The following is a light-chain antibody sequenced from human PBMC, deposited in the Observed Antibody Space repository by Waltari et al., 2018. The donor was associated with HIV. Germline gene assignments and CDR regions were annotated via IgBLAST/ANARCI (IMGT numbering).Light chain of an antibody. CDR3: MQNIHLPGLT. CDR1: QSLLHSNGYNY. J-gene: IGKJ4*01. CDR2: LGS. V-gene: IGKV2-28*01. Sequence: DIVMTQSPLSLPVTPGEPASISCRSSQSLLHSNGYNYLDWYLQKPGQSPQLLIYLGSNRASGVPDRFSGSGSGTDFTLKISRVEAEDVGVYYCMQNIHLPGLTFGGGTKVEIK.